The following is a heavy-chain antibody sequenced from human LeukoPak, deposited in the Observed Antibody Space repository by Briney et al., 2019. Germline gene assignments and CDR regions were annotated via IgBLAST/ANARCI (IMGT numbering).Heavy chain of an antibody. J-gene: IGHJ4*02. Sequence: GGTLRLSCAASGFTFSSYGMSWVRQAPGKGLEWVSAISGSGGSTYYADSVKGRFTISRDNSKNTLYLQMNSLRAEDTAIYYCAKDRGSSGSYWDEYFDYWGQGTLVTVSS. CDR1: GFTFSSYG. CDR3: AKDRGSSGSYWDEYFDY. V-gene: IGHV3-23*01. D-gene: IGHD1-26*01. CDR2: ISGSGGST.